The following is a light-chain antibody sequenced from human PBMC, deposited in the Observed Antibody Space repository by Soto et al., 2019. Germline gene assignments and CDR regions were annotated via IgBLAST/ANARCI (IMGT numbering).Light chain of an antibody. Sequence: QSVQTQTTSISATPGQKVTISCSGSYSNIETNYVSRYQQLPGTAPKLLIYDNTERPSGIPDRFSGSKSGSPATLGITGLQTGDEADYYCGTWDSRMSAGVFGTGTKVTVL. CDR2: DNT. J-gene: IGLJ1*01. CDR3: GTWDSRMSAGV. CDR1: YSNIETNY. V-gene: IGLV1-51*01.